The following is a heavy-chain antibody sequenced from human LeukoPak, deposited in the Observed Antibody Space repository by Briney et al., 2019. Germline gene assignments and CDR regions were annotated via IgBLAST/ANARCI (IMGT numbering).Heavy chain of an antibody. J-gene: IGHJ4*02. CDR1: GFTFSDYW. D-gene: IGHD2-21*02. Sequence: QPGGSPRLSCAASGFTFSDYWMQWVRQAPGKGLEWVAKINYHGNENYLLDSVKGRFTISRDNAKNSLFLQMNSLRVEDTAVYYCTRGDPDYWGLGTLVTVSS. V-gene: IGHV3-7*01. CDR3: TRGDPDY. CDR2: INYHGNEN.